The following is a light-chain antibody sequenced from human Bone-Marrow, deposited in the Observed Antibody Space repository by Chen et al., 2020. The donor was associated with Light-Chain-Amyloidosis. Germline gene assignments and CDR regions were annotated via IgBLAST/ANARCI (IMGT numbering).Light chain of an antibody. CDR2: QTS. V-gene: IGKV1-5*03. CDR3: QQYHSYSQT. J-gene: IGKJ1*01. Sequence: DIQMTQSPSTLSASVGDRVTITCRASQSIDSWLAWYQQKPGQAPKLLIYQTSTLKSGVPSRFSGSGSGIEYSLTISSLQPDDFATYYCQQYHSYSQTFGHGTKVEIK. CDR1: QSIDSW.